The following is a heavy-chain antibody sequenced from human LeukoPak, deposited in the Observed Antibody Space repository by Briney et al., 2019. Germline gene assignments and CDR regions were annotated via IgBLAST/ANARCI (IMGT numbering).Heavy chain of an antibody. Sequence: SETLSLTCTVSGGSISGSSYYWGWIRQPPGKGLEWIGYIYYSGSTNYNPSLKSRVTISVDTPKNQFSLKLSSVTAADTAVYYCARAGRSYYDAFDIWGQGTMVTVSS. J-gene: IGHJ3*02. V-gene: IGHV4-61*05. CDR3: ARAGRSYYDAFDI. D-gene: IGHD1-26*01. CDR2: IYYSGST. CDR1: GGSISGSSYY.